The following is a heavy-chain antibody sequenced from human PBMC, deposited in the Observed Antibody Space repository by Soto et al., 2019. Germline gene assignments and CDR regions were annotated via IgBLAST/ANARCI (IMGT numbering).Heavy chain of an antibody. Sequence: GASVKVSCKASGYTFTSYYMHWVRQAPGQGLEWMGIINPSGGSTSYAQKFQGRVTMTRDTSTSTVYMELSSLRSEDTAVYYCARSGGPLGSGWNVDYWGQGTLVTVSS. CDR2: INPSGGST. CDR3: ARSGGPLGSGWNVDY. V-gene: IGHV1-46*01. CDR1: GYTFTSYY. J-gene: IGHJ4*02. D-gene: IGHD6-19*01.